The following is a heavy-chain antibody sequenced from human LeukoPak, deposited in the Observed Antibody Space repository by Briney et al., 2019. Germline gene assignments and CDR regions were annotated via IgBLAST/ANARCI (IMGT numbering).Heavy chain of an antibody. Sequence: GGSLRLSCAASGFTFSDYYMSWIRQAPGKGLEWVSYISSSGSTIYYADSVKGRFTISRDNAKNSLYLQMNSLRAEDTAVYYCARPITMVRGVIISGYYFDYWGQGTLVTVSS. CDR3: ARPITMVRGVIISGYYFDY. J-gene: IGHJ4*02. D-gene: IGHD3-10*01. V-gene: IGHV3-11*01. CDR1: GFTFSDYY. CDR2: ISSSGSTI.